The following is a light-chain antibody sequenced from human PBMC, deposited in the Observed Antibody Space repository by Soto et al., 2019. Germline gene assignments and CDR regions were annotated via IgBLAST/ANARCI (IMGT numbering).Light chain of an antibody. J-gene: IGLJ1*01. Sequence: QSALTQPTSVSGSPGQSITISCTGNHNDIGTYDYVSWYQQHPGRAPGLLIHGVTTRPSGISDRFSASKSGLTASLTISGLQPEDEADYYCSSFTSNRIYVFGPGTKVTVL. V-gene: IGLV2-14*03. CDR2: GVT. CDR3: SSFTSNRIYV. CDR1: HNDIGTYDY.